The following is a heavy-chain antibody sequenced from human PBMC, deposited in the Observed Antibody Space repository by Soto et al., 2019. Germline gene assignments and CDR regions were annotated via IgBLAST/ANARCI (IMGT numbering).Heavy chain of an antibody. V-gene: IGHV1-69*13. Sequence: SVKVSCKASGDTFSNYAINWVRQAPGQGLEWMGGFIPIFDAANYAQNFRGRVTITADESTTTAYMELGGLTSEDTAMYYCATKAEYYGFDIWGQGTLVTVSS. D-gene: IGHD3-10*01. CDR1: GDTFSNYA. CDR3: ATKAEYYGFDI. CDR2: FIPIFDAA. J-gene: IGHJ3*02.